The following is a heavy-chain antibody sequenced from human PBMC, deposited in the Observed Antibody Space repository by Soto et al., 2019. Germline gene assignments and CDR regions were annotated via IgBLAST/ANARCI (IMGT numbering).Heavy chain of an antibody. D-gene: IGHD2-2*01. V-gene: IGHV3-33*01. CDR1: GFTFKNYG. CDR2: IEYDGNNK. CDR3: ARDRQHQLLFYGMDV. J-gene: IGHJ6*02. Sequence: QVQLEESGGGVVQPGRSLRLSCAASGFTFKNYGMEWVRQAPGKGLEWVAVIEYDGNNKYYADSVKGRFTISRDNSKNMLYLQINSRRAEDTAVYYCARDRQHQLLFYGMDVGGQGTTVTVSS.